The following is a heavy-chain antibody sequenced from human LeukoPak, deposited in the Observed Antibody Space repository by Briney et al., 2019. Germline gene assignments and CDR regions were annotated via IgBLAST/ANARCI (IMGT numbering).Heavy chain of an antibody. CDR1: GYTFTSHD. J-gene: IGHJ5*02. CDR3: ARDYYGSRSSAFDP. V-gene: IGHV1-8*01. CDR2: MNPNSGNT. D-gene: IGHD3-10*01. Sequence: ASVEVSCKASGYTFTSHDINWVRQATGQGLEWMGWMNPNSGNTGYAQKFQGRVTMTRNTSISTAYMELSSLRSEDTAVYYCARDYYGSRSSAFDPWGQGTLVTVSS.